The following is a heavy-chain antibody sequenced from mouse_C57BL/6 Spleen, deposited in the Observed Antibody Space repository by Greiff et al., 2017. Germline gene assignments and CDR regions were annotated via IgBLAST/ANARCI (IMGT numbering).Heavy chain of an antibody. V-gene: IGHV1-50*01. CDR2: IDPSDSYT. J-gene: IGHJ3*01. CDR1: GYTFTSYW. CDR3: ASYCNYSY. D-gene: IGHD2-1*01. Sequence: VQLQQPGAELVKPGASVKLSCKASGYTFTSYWMQWVKQRPGQGLEWIGEIDPSDSYTNYNQKFKGKATLTVDTSSSTAYMQLSSLTSEDSAVYYCASYCNYSYWGQGTLVTVSA.